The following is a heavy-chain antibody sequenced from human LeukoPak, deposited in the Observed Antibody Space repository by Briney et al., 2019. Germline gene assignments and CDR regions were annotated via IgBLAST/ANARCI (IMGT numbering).Heavy chain of an antibody. Sequence: PSETLSLTCSVSGASISTYYWSWIRQPPGKGLEWIGYISYSGSTNYNPSLKSRVTISADTSKNQFSLRLSSLNAADTAVYYCARSWCSGGACYPWHFDFWVQGTLVTVSS. CDR2: ISYSGST. CDR1: GASISTYY. CDR3: ARSWCSGGACYPWHFDF. V-gene: IGHV4-59*12. D-gene: IGHD2-21*01. J-gene: IGHJ4*02.